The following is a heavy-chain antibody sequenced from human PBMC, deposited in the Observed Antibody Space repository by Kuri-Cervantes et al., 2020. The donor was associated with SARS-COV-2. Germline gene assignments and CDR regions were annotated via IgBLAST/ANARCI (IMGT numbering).Heavy chain of an antibody. J-gene: IGHJ4*02. V-gene: IGHV3-74*01. CDR1: GFTFSSYW. Sequence: GESLKISCAASGFTFSSYWMHWVRQAPGKGLVWVSRINSDGSSTSYADSVKGRFTISRDNAKNTLYLQMNSLRAEDTALYYCARDLSQYGDPGFDFWGQGTLVTVSS. CDR3: ARDLSQYGDPGFDF. CDR2: INSDGSST. D-gene: IGHD4-17*01.